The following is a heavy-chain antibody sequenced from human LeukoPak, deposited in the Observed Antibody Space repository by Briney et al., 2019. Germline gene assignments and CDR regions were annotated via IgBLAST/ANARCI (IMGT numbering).Heavy chain of an antibody. CDR2: RHYSGNT. CDR3: ARHKYYDFWSGYYPIDVFDI. Sequence: PSETLSLTCTVSGDSIIGTTYKWGWIRQPPGKGLEWIGSRHYSGNTDYNPSLKSRVTIFVDTSKNQFSLKLTSVTAADTAVYYCARHKYYDFWSGYYPIDVFDIWGQGTMVTVSS. J-gene: IGHJ3*02. CDR1: GDSIIGTTYK. V-gene: IGHV4-39*01. D-gene: IGHD3-3*01.